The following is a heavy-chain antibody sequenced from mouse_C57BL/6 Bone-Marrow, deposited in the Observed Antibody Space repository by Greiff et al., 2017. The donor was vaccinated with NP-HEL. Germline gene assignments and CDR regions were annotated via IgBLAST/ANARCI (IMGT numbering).Heavy chain of an antibody. D-gene: IGHD2-5*01. Sequence: QVQLQQPGAELVRPGTSVKLSCKASGYTFTSYWMHWVKQRPGQGLEWIGVIDPSDSYTNYNQKFKGKATLTVDTSSSTAYMQLSSLTSEDSAVYYCARNYYSNYGGFAYWGKGTLVTVSA. CDR3: ARNYYSNYGGFAY. J-gene: IGHJ3*01. CDR2: IDPSDSYT. CDR1: GYTFTSYW. V-gene: IGHV1-59*01.